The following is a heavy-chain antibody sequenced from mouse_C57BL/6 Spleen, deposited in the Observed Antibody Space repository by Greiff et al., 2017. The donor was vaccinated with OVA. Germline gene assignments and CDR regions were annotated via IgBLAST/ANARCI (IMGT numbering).Heavy chain of an antibody. CDR2: IHPNSGST. J-gene: IGHJ2*01. CDR3: ARAGWDKSFDY. V-gene: IGHV1-64*01. D-gene: IGHD3-3*01. CDR1: GYTFTSYW. Sequence: VQLQQPGAELVKPGASVKLSCKASGYTFTSYWMHWVKQRPGQGLEWIGMIHPNSGSTNYNEKFKSKATLTVDKSSSTAYMQLSSLTSEDSAVYYCARAGWDKSFDYWGQGTTLTVSS.